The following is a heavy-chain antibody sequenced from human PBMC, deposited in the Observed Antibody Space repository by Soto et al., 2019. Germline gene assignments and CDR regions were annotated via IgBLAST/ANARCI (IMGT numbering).Heavy chain of an antibody. CDR2: ISYDGNTK. CDR1: GFTFSTYA. CDR3: ARGGDIVVVPAAYYYYYGMDV. V-gene: IGHV3-30-3*01. J-gene: IGHJ6*02. D-gene: IGHD2-2*01. Sequence: GGSLRLSCAASGFTFSTYAMHWVRQAPGKGLEWVTFISYDGNTKYYADSVKGRFTISRDNSKNTLYLQMNSLRAEDTAVYYCARGGDIVVVPAAYYYYYGMDVWGQGTTVTVSS.